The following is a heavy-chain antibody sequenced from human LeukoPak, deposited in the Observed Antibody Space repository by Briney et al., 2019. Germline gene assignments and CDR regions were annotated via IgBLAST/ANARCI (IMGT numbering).Heavy chain of an antibody. CDR1: GFTFSSYG. Sequence: PGGSLRLSCAASGFTFSSYGMHWVRQAPGKGLEWVAFIRYDGSNKYYADSVKGRFTISRDNSKNTLYLQMNSLRAEYTAVYYCAKGVACSSTSCSAFDYWGQGTLVTVSS. J-gene: IGHJ4*02. CDR2: IRYDGSNK. CDR3: AKGVACSSTSCSAFDY. D-gene: IGHD2-2*01. V-gene: IGHV3-30*02.